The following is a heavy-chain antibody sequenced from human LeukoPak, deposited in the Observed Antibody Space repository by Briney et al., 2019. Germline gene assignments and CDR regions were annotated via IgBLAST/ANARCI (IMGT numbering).Heavy chain of an antibody. Sequence: GGSLRPSCAASGFTVSSNYMSWVRQAPGKGLEWVSVIYSGGSTYYADSVKGRFTISRDNSKNTLYLQMNSLRAEDTAVYYCASLTYYDFWSGSYPNDYWGQGTLVTVSS. CDR2: IYSGGST. V-gene: IGHV3-66*02. CDR1: GFTVSSNY. J-gene: IGHJ4*02. CDR3: ASLTYYDFWSGSYPNDY. D-gene: IGHD3-3*01.